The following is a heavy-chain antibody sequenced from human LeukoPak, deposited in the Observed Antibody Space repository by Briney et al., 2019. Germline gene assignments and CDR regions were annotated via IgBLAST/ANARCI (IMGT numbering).Heavy chain of an antibody. CDR2: IYYSGST. D-gene: IGHD5-24*01. V-gene: IGHV4-30-4*01. CDR1: GGSISSGDYY. J-gene: IGHJ4*02. CDR3: ARDKDGYIRLDS. Sequence: SQTLSLTCTVSGGSISSGDYYWSWIRQPPGKGLEWIGYIYYSGSTYYNSSLKSRLTISVDTSKNQFSLKLSSVTAADTAVYYCARDKDGYIRLDSWGQGTLVTVSS.